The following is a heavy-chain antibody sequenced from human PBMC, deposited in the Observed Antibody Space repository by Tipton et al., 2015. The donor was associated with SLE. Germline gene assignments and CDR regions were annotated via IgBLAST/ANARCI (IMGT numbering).Heavy chain of an antibody. CDR2: TSYSGST. Sequence: TLSLTCSVSDDSIRDYYFSWIRQPPGNKLEWIGYTSYSGSTSYNPSLESRVTISVDASKNQLSLRLSSVTAADTAVYYCVRDGFCRNGVCYRNWFDPWGPGSLVTVSS. CDR1: DDSIRDYY. J-gene: IGHJ5*02. V-gene: IGHV4-59*12. CDR3: VRDGFCRNGVCYRNWFDP. D-gene: IGHD2-8*01.